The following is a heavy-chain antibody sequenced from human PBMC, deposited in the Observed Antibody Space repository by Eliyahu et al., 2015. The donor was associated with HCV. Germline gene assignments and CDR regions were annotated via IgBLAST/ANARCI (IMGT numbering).Heavy chain of an antibody. CDR2: INHSGST. D-gene: IGHD3-3*01. Sequence: QVQLQQWGAGLLKPSETLSLTCAVYGGSFSGYYWSWIRQPPGKGLEWIGEINHSGSTNYNPSLKSRVTISVDTSKNQFSLKLSSVTAADTAVYYCATRVTIFGVVTHDYWGQGTLVTVSS. V-gene: IGHV4-34*01. CDR3: ATRVTIFGVVTHDY. J-gene: IGHJ4*02. CDR1: GGSFSGYY.